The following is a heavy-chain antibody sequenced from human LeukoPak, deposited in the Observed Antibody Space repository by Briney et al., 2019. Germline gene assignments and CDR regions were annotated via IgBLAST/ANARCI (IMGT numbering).Heavy chain of an antibody. CDR3: AKDQGLIFAS. CDR1: GFTFGSYA. V-gene: IGHV3-30*02. J-gene: IGHJ5*02. Sequence: PGGSLRLSCAASGFTFGSYAMHWVRQAPGRGLEWVAFIRYGGSNKYYEDSVKGRFTISRDNSKNTLYLQMNSLRAEDTAVYYCAKDQGLIFASWGQGTLVTVSS. D-gene: IGHD3/OR15-3a*01. CDR2: IRYGGSNK.